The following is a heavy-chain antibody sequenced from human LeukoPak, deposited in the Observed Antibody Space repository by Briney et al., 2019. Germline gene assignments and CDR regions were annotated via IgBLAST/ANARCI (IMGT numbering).Heavy chain of an antibody. V-gene: IGHV4-39*01. J-gene: IGHJ4*02. CDR1: GGSISSSSYY. Sequence: SETLSLTCTVSGGSISSSSYYWGWIRQPPGKGLEWIGSIYYSGSTYYNPSLKSRVTISVDTSKNQFSLKLSSVTAADTAVYYCARRRIVATIDYWGQGTLVTVSS. D-gene: IGHD5-12*01. CDR3: ARRRIVATIDY. CDR2: IYYSGST.